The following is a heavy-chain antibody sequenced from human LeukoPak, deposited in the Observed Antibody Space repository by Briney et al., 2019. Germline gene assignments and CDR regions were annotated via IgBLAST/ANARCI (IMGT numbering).Heavy chain of an antibody. Sequence: SGGSLRLSCAASGFTFSSYSMNWVRQAPGKGLEWVSSISSSSYIYYADSVKGRFTISRDNAKNSLYLQMNSLRAEDTAVYYCAREHCSGGSCYSISDYWGQGTLVTVSS. CDR3: AREHCSGGSCYSISDY. V-gene: IGHV3-21*01. J-gene: IGHJ4*02. CDR2: ISSSSYI. CDR1: GFTFSSYS. D-gene: IGHD2-15*01.